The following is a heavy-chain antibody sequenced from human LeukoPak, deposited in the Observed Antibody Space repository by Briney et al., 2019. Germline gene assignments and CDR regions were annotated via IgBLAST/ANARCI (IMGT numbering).Heavy chain of an antibody. CDR1: GFTFSSYA. Sequence: GGSLRLSCAASGFTFSSYAMSWVRQAPGKGLVWVSRVNSDVSDTSYADSVKGRFTISRDNAKNTVYLQMNSLRVEDTAVYYCARGQTYYNKQYFQHWGQGTLVTVSS. J-gene: IGHJ1*01. D-gene: IGHD4-11*01. V-gene: IGHV3-74*01. CDR2: VNSDVSDT. CDR3: ARGQTYYNKQYFQH.